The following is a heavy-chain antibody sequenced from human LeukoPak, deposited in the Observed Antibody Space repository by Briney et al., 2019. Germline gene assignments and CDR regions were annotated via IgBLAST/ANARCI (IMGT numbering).Heavy chain of an antibody. CDR1: GGSISSYY. CDR2: IYYSGST. V-gene: IGHV4-59*08. CDR3: ARPSYYDSSGYPPDAFDI. J-gene: IGHJ3*02. D-gene: IGHD3-22*01. Sequence: SETLSLTCTVSGGSISSYYWSWIRQPPGKGLEWIGYIYYSGSTNYNPSLKSRVTISVDTSKNQFSLKLGSVTAADTAVYYCARPSYYDSSGYPPDAFDIWGQGTMVTVSS.